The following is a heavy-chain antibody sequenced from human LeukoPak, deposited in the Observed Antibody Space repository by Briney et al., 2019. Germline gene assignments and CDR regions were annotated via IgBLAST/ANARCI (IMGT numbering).Heavy chain of an antibody. CDR3: AKDYCSGGSCLGL. V-gene: IGHV3-23*01. CDR1: GFTFSSYA. D-gene: IGHD2-15*01. J-gene: IGHJ4*02. CDR2: ISGSGGST. Sequence: GGSLRLSCAASGFTFSSYAMSWVRQAPGKGLEWVSAISGSGGSTYYADSVEGRFTISRDNSKNTLYLQMNSLRAEDTAVYYCAKDYCSGGSCLGLWGQGTLVTVSS.